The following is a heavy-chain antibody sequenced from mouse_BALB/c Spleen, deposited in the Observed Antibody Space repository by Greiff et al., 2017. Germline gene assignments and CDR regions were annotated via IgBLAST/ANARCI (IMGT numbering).Heavy chain of an antibody. V-gene: IGHV5-6*01. J-gene: IGHJ2*01. CDR3: ARHPDY. CDR1: GFTFSSYG. Sequence: EANLVESGGDLVKPGGSLKLSCAASGFTFSSYGMSWVRQTPDKRLEWVATISSGGSYTYYPDSVKGRFTISRDNAKNTLYLQMSSLKSEDTAMYYCARHPDYWGQGTTLTVSS. CDR2: ISSGGSYT.